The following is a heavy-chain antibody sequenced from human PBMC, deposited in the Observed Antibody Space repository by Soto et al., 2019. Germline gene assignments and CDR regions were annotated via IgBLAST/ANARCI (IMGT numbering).Heavy chain of an antibody. CDR1: GVSISSGGYS. D-gene: IGHD6-6*01. CDR3: ARFPRAVRPYTGFDP. Sequence: QLQLQASGSGLVKPSQTLSLTCAVSGVSISSGGYSWSWIRQPPGKGLEWIGYLYHDGGTYYNPSVESRVTISADRSKDQFSLKLSSVTAADTAVYSGARFPRAVRPYTGFDPRGQGNVVSV. V-gene: IGHV4-30-2*01. J-gene: IGHJ5*02. CDR2: LYHDGGT.